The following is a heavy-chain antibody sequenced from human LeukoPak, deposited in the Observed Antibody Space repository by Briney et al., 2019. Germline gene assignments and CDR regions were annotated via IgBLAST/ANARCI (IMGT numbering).Heavy chain of an antibody. D-gene: IGHD6-13*01. CDR1: GGTFSSYA. V-gene: IGHV1-69*05. J-gene: IGHJ6*03. CDR2: IIPIFGTA. CDR3: ARDRRAAGHYYMDV. Sequence: ASVKVSCKASGGTFSSYAISWVRQAPGQGLEWMGGIIPIFGTANYAQKFQGRVTITTDESTSTAYMELSSLRSEDTAVYYCARDRRAAGHYYMDVWGKGITVTVSS.